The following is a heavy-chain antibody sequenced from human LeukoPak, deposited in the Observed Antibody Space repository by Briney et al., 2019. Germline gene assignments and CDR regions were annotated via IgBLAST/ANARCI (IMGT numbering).Heavy chain of an antibody. CDR1: GYTFTSYY. V-gene: IGHV1-46*01. Sequence: ASVKVSCKASGYTFTSYYMHWVRQAPGQGLEWMGIINPSGGSTSYAQKFQGRVTMTRDSSTSTVYMELSSLTSEDTAVYYCARGAVAGTDYYYYYMDVWGKGTTVTISS. CDR2: INPSGGST. J-gene: IGHJ6*03. CDR3: ARGAVAGTDYYYYYMDV. D-gene: IGHD6-19*01.